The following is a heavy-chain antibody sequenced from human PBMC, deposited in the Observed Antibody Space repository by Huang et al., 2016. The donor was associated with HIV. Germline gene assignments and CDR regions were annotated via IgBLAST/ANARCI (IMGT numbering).Heavy chain of an antibody. Sequence: QVQLVQSGAEVKKPGASVKVSCKASGYTFTSYGISWVRQAPGKGLEWMGWISAYNGNTNYAQKLQGRVTMTTDTSTSTAYMELRSLRSDDTAVYYCAIDTYYYDSSGYGSDYWGQGTLVTISS. D-gene: IGHD3-22*01. J-gene: IGHJ4*02. CDR3: AIDTYYYDSSGYGSDY. V-gene: IGHV1-18*01. CDR2: ISAYNGNT. CDR1: GYTFTSYG.